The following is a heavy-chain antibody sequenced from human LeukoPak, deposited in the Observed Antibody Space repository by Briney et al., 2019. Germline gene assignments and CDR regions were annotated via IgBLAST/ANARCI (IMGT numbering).Heavy chain of an antibody. CDR1: GGSFSGYY. Sequence: SETLSLTCAVYGGSFSGYYWSWIRQPPGKGLEWIGEINHSGSTNYNPSLKSRVTISVDTSKNQFSLKLSSVTAADTAVYHCARGLFPPSGLGYYYYGMDVWGQGTTVTVSS. CDR3: ARGLFPPSGLGYYYYGMDV. D-gene: IGHD3-3*01. V-gene: IGHV4-34*01. CDR2: INHSGST. J-gene: IGHJ6*02.